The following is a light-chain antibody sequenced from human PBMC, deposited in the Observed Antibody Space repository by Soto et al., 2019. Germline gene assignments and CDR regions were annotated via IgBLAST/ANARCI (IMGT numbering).Light chain of an antibody. CDR1: SSDVGGYDY. J-gene: IGLJ3*02. CDR3: AAWDDSLNGWV. V-gene: IGLV2-14*01. Sequence: QSALTQPASVSGSPGQTITISCTGSSSDVGGYDYVSWYQQYPGKVPKLMIYEVNNRPSGVSNRFSGSKSGTSASLAISGLQSEDEADYYCAAWDDSLNGWVFGGGTQLTVL. CDR2: EVN.